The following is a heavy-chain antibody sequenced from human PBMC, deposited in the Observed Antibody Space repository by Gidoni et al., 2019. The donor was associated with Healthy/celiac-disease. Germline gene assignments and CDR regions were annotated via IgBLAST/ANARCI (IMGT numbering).Heavy chain of an antibody. CDR3: ASFPPRRGRDSSGYYPRGY. CDR1: GGSFSGYY. D-gene: IGHD3-22*01. V-gene: IGHV4-34*01. Sequence: QVQLQQWGAGLLKPSETLSLTCAVYGGSFSGYYWSWIRQPPGKGLEWIGEINHSGSTNYNPSLKSRVTISVDTSKNQFSLKLSSVTAADTAVYYCASFPPRRGRDSSGYYPRGYWGQGTLVTVSS. J-gene: IGHJ4*02. CDR2: INHSGST.